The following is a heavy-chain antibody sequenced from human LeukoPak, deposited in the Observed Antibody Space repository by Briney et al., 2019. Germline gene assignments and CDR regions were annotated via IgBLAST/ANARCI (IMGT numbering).Heavy chain of an antibody. V-gene: IGHV3-21*01. CDR2: ISSSRSYI. CDR1: GFTFSSYR. Sequence: GGSLRLSCAASGFTFSSYRMNWVRQAPGKGREWVSSISSSRSYIYYADSVKGRFTISRDNAKNSLYLQMNSLRAEDTAVYYCAREGYCSSTSCYRIYCYYYYMDVWGKGTTVTVS. CDR3: AREGYCSSTSCYRIYCYYYYMDV. D-gene: IGHD2-2*01. J-gene: IGHJ6*03.